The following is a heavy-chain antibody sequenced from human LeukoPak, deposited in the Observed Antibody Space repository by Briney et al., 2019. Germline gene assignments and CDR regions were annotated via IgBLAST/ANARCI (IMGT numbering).Heavy chain of an antibody. CDR1: GGSFSGYY. CDR2: INHSGST. D-gene: IGHD5-24*01. Sequence: SETLSLTCAVYGGSFSGYYWSWIRQPPGKGLEWIGEINHSGSTNYNPSLKSRVTISVDKSKNQFSLKLSSVTAADTAVYYCASTRRDGYNLDYWGQGTLVTVSS. CDR3: ASTRRDGYNLDY. J-gene: IGHJ4*02. V-gene: IGHV4-34*01.